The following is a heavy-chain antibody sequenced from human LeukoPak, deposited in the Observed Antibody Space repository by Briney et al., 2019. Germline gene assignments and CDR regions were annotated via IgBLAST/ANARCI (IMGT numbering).Heavy chain of an antibody. CDR1: GFTFSSYA. Sequence: GGSPRLTCAASGFTFSSYAMHWVRQAPGKGLEWVAVISYDGSNKYYADSVKGRFTISRDNSKNTLYLQMNSLRAEDTAVYYCARDLYSSGWPFDYWGQGTLVTVSS. CDR2: ISYDGSNK. V-gene: IGHV3-30*04. CDR3: ARDLYSSGWPFDY. D-gene: IGHD6-19*01. J-gene: IGHJ4*02.